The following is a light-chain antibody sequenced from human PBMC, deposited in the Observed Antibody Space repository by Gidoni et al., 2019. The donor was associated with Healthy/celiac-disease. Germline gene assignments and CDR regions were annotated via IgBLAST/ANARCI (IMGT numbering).Light chain of an antibody. J-gene: IGKJ1*01. CDR2: GAS. CDR1: KSVSSN. V-gene: IGKV3-15*01. CDR3: QQYNNWPPWT. Sequence: IVMTQSPATLSVSHGERATLSCRASKSVSSNLAWYQQKPGQAPRLLIYGASTRATGIPARFSGSGSGTEFTLTISSLQSEDFAVYYCQQYNNWPPWTFGQGTKVEIK.